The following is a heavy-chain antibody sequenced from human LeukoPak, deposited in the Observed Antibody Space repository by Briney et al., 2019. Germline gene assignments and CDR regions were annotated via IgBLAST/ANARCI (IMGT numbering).Heavy chain of an antibody. CDR1: GFTFSTYN. CDR2: ISPDSTSI. Sequence: GGSLRLPCAASGFTFSTYNMNWVRQAPGKGLEWVSSISPDSTSIYYADSLRGRFTISRDNAKNSLYLQMNSQRAEDTAVYYCARDIAAAAADPHYFWGQGTLVTVSS. CDR3: ARDIAAAAADPHYF. J-gene: IGHJ4*02. V-gene: IGHV3-21*01. D-gene: IGHD6-13*01.